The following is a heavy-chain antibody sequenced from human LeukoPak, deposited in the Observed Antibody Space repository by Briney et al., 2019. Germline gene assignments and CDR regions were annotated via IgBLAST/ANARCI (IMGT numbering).Heavy chain of an antibody. Sequence: GGSLRLSCAASGFTFSSYAMSWVRQAPGKGLEWVSAISGSGGSTYYADSVKGRFTISGDNSKNTLYPQMNSLRAEDTAVYYCAKSAYYDSSGFYREYYFDYWGQGTLVTVSS. CDR3: AKSAYYDSSGFYREYYFDY. V-gene: IGHV3-23*01. J-gene: IGHJ4*02. D-gene: IGHD3-22*01. CDR2: ISGSGGST. CDR1: GFTFSSYA.